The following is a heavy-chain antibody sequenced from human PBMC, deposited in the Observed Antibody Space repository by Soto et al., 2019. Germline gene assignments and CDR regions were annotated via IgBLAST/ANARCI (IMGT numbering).Heavy chain of an antibody. V-gene: IGHV1-69*01. CDR2: IMPIFGTA. D-gene: IGHD3-3*01. CDR3: ARRDFWSGYSLYYYYGMDV. CDR1: VGTFSSYA. Sequence: QVQLVQSGAEVKKPGSSVKVSCKASVGTFSSYAISWVRQAPGQGLEWMGGIMPIFGTANYAQKYHGRVTNTADESTGTAYMELSSLRYEDTAMYYCARRDFWSGYSLYYYYGMDVWGQGTTVTVSS. J-gene: IGHJ6*01.